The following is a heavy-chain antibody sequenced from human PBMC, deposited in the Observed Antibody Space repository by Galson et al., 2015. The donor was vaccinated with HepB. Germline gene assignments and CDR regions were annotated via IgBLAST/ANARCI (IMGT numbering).Heavy chain of an antibody. V-gene: IGHV4-39*07. CDR1: GGSISSSSYY. Sequence: TLSLTCTVSGGSISSSSYYWGWIRQPPGKGLEWIGSIYYSGSTYYNPSLKSRVTISVDTSKNQFSLKLSSVTAADTAVYYCARVDPGGVIVQAFDYWGQGTLVTVSS. CDR2: IYYSGST. D-gene: IGHD3-16*02. CDR3: ARVDPGGVIVQAFDY. J-gene: IGHJ4*02.